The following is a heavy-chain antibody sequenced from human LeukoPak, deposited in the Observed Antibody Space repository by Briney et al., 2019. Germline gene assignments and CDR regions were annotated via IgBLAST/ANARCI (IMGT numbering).Heavy chain of an antibody. V-gene: IGHV5-51*01. CDR3: VRPLNGGNVY. CDR2: IYPGDSDT. D-gene: IGHD4-23*01. CDR1: GDRFSSHW. J-gene: IGHJ4*02. Sequence: GESLKISCKGYGDRFSSHWIGWVRQMPGKGLEWMGIIYPGDSDTRYSPSFQGQVTISADKSISTAYLQWSSLKASDTAMYYCVRPLNGGNVYWGQGTLVTVSS.